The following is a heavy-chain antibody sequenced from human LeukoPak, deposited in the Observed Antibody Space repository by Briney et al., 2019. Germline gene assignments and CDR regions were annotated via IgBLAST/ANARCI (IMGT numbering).Heavy chain of an antibody. J-gene: IGHJ3*02. CDR2: ISAYNGNT. V-gene: IGHV1-18*01. Sequence: ASVKVSCKASGYTFTSYGISWVRQAPGQGLEWMGWISAYNGNTNYAQKLQGRVTMTTDTSTSTAYMELRSLRSDDTAVYYCARDWSKQWLWAFDIWGQGTMVTVSS. CDR3: ARDWSKQWLWAFDI. D-gene: IGHD6-19*01. CDR1: GYTFTSYG.